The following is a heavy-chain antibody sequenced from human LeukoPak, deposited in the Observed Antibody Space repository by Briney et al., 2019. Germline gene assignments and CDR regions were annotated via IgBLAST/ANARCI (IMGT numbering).Heavy chain of an antibody. CDR3: AAGLYYYGMDM. CDR1: GFTFTTYP. CDR2: IGTSGSSK. V-gene: IGHV3-23*01. J-gene: IGHJ6*02. Sequence: GGSLRLSCAASGFTFTTYPMTWVRRAPGRGLEWVSAIGTSGSSKYYAVSVRGRFTVSRDNFKNSLYLQMDRVRAEDTAVYYCAAGLYYYGMDMWGQGTTVTVSS. D-gene: IGHD6-13*01.